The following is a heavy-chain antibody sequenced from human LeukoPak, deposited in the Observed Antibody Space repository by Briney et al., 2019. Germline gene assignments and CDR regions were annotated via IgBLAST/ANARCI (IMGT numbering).Heavy chain of an antibody. CDR2: INPSGGST. CDR1: GYTFTSYY. CDR3: ARDSTMTDGMDV. J-gene: IGHJ6*04. Sequence: ASVKVSCKASGYTFTSYYMHWVRQAPGQGLEWMGIINPSGGSTSYAQKFQGRVTMTRDTSTSTVYMELSSLRSEDTAVYYCARDSTMTDGMDVWGKGTTVTISS. V-gene: IGHV1-46*01. D-gene: IGHD2-2*01.